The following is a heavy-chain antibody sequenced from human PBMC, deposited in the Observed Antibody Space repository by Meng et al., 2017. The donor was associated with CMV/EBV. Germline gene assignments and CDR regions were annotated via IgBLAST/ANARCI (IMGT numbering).Heavy chain of an antibody. CDR3: ARLAAAGLATLDY. Sequence: ESLKISCTVSGGSISSSSYYWGWIRQPPGKGLEWIGSIYYSGSTYYNPSLKSRVTISVDTSKNQFPLKLSSVTAADTAVYYCARLAAAGLATLDYWGQGTLVTVSS. CDR2: IYYSGST. V-gene: IGHV4-39*01. D-gene: IGHD6-13*01. J-gene: IGHJ4*02. CDR1: GGSISSSSYY.